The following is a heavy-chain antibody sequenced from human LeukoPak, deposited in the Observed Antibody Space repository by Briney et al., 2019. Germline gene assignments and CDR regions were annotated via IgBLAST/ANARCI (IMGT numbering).Heavy chain of an antibody. CDR3: AREGTGYSSGWYVEGFDY. V-gene: IGHV3-64*01. CDR1: GFTFSSCA. CDR2: ISSNGGST. D-gene: IGHD6-19*01. Sequence: GGSLRLSCAASGFTFSSCAMHWVRQAPGKGLEYVSAISSNGGSTYYANSVKGRFTISRDNSKNTLYLQMGSLRAEDMAVYYCAREGTGYSSGWYVEGFDYWGQGTLVTVSS. J-gene: IGHJ4*02.